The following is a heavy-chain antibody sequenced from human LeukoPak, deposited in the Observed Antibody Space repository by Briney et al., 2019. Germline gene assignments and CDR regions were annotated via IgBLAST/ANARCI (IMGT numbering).Heavy chain of an antibody. CDR3: ARDGYNYIDY. J-gene: IGHJ4*02. D-gene: IGHD5-24*01. CDR2: TNSDGSST. V-gene: IGHV3-74*01. CDR1: GFTFSRYW. Sequence: GGSLRLSCAASGFTFSRYWMYWVRQAPGRGLVWVSHTNSDGSSTSYADSVKGRFTISRDNAKNTLYLQMNSLRAEDTAVYYCARDGYNYIDYWGQGTLVTVSS.